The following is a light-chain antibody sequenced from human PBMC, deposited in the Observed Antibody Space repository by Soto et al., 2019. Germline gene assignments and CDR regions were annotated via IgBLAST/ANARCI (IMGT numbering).Light chain of an antibody. CDR1: QSISSW. J-gene: IGKJ3*01. V-gene: IGKV1-5*01. CDR2: DAS. Sequence: DIQMTQSPSTLSASVGDRVTITCRASQSISSWLAWYQQNPGKAPKNLIYDASSLESGVPSRFSGSGSGTEFTLTISSLKPDDFATYYCQQSIINPHTFGPGTKVDIK. CDR3: QQSIINPHT.